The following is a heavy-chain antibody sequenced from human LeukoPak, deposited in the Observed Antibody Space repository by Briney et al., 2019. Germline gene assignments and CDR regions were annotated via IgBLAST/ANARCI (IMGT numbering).Heavy chain of an antibody. CDR3: TRDSNYDLLTASAFDI. D-gene: IGHD3-9*01. V-gene: IGHV1-2*02. J-gene: IGHJ3*02. Sequence: ASVKVSCKASGYTFTGYYIHWVRQAPGQGLEWMGWINPNSGGTNYAQKFQGRVTMTRDTSISTAYMELSSLRFDDTAVYYCTRDSNYDLLTASAFDIWGQGTMVTVSS. CDR2: INPNSGGT. CDR1: GYTFTGYY.